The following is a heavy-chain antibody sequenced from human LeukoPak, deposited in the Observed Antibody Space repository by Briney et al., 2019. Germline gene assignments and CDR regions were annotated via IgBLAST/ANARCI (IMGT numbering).Heavy chain of an antibody. J-gene: IGHJ3*02. CDR3: AGDFRPSPTEGATHAFDI. Sequence: PGGSLRLSCAASGFTFSSYAMHWVRQAPGKGLEWVAVISYDGSNKYYADSVKGRLTLSRDNSKNTLYLQMNSLRAEDTAVYYCAGDFRPSPTEGATHAFDIWGQGTMVTVSS. CDR2: ISYDGSNK. V-gene: IGHV3-30*04. D-gene: IGHD1-26*01. CDR1: GFTFSSYA.